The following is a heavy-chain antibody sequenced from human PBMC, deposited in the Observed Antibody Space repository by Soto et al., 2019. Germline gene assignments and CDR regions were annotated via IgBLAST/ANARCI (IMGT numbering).Heavy chain of an antibody. CDR2: INHSGST. V-gene: IGHV4-34*01. J-gene: IGHJ5*02. D-gene: IGHD6-13*01. CDR1: GGSFSGYY. Sequence: PSETLSLTCAVYGGSFSGYYWSLIRQPPGKGLEWIGEINHSGSTNYNPSLKSRVTISVDTSKNQFSLKLSSVTAADTAVYYCARARAFYSSSWSKHWFDPWGQGTLVTVSS. CDR3: ARARAFYSSSWSKHWFDP.